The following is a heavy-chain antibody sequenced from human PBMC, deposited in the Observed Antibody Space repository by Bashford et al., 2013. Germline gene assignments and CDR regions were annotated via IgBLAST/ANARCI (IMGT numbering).Heavy chain of an antibody. J-gene: IGHJ4*02. CDR2: ISNGGTPT. D-gene: IGHD2-2*01. V-gene: IGHV3-48*03. CDR3: ARDPGGVVPADPFDY. CDR1: GFTFRSYE. Sequence: SGGSLRLSCAASGFTFRSYEMNWVRQAPGKGLEWISYISNGGTPTYYADSVKGRFTISRDDAKNSLYLEMNSLRAEDTAVYYCARDPGGVVPADPFDYWGQGTLVTVSS.